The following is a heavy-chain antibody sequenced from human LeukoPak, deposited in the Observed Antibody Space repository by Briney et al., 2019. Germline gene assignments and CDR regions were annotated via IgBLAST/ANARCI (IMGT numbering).Heavy chain of an antibody. V-gene: IGHV4-59*01. Sequence: SETLSLTCTVSGGSISNYYWSWVRQPPGKGLERIGYIYYSGRTTYNPSLKSRLTISVDTSKNHFSLRLSSVTAADTAVYYCARHQRGDSDAFNVWGQGTLVNVSS. D-gene: IGHD2-21*02. CDR3: ARHQRGDSDAFNV. CDR1: GGSISNYY. J-gene: IGHJ3*01. CDR2: IYYSGRT.